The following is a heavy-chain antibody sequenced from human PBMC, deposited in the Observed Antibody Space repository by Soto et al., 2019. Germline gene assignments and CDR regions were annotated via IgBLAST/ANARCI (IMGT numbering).Heavy chain of an antibody. J-gene: IGHJ4*02. CDR1: GFTFSSYS. Sequence: PGGSLRLSCAASGFTFSSYSMNWVRQAPGKGLEWVSSISSSSSYIYYADSVKGRFTISRDNAKNSLYLQMNSLRAEDTAVYYCAKDGRYYDILTGYYLQFAFDYWGQGTLVTVSS. CDR2: ISSSSSYI. D-gene: IGHD3-9*01. V-gene: IGHV3-21*04. CDR3: AKDGRYYDILTGYYLQFAFDY.